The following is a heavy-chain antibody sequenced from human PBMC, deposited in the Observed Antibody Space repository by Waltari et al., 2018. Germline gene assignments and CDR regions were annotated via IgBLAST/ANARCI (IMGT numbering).Heavy chain of an antibody. J-gene: IGHJ5*02. D-gene: IGHD3-22*01. CDR1: GFTFSSYA. CDR2: ISGSGGRT. CDR3: AKGGEGHYYGLHNWFDP. V-gene: IGHV3-23*04. Sequence: EVQLVESGGGLVQPGGSLRLSCAASGFTFSSYAMSWVRQAPGKGLEWVSAISGSGGRTYSADSVKGRFTISRDNSKNTLYLQMNSLRAEDTAVYYCAKGGEGHYYGLHNWFDPWGQGTLVTVSS.